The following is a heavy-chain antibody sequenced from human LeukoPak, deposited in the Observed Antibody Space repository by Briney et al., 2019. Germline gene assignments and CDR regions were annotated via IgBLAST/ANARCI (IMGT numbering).Heavy chain of an antibody. D-gene: IGHD3-16*01. CDR1: GGSVNSRSYY. CDR3: ARDRLSLGAFDI. Sequence: SETLSLNCSVSGGSVNSRSYYWGWIRQSPGKGLEWIGSIYHSESVYYNPSLKSRVTISLDTYKNHFYLTLTSVTAADTAVYYCARDRLSLGAFDIWGLGIKVTVSS. J-gene: IGHJ3*02. CDR2: IYHSESV. V-gene: IGHV4-39*02.